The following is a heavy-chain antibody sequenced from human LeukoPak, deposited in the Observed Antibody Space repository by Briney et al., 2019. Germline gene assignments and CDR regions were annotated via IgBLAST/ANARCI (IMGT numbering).Heavy chain of an antibody. Sequence: PGGSLRLSCAASGFTFSSYSMNCVRQAPGKGLEWVSSISSSSSYIYYADSVKGRFTISRDNAKNSLYLQMNSLRAEDTAVYYCARGDYDILTGYYLFDYWGQGTLVTVSS. V-gene: IGHV3-21*04. CDR1: GFTFSSYS. CDR2: ISSSSSYI. CDR3: ARGDYDILTGYYLFDY. D-gene: IGHD3-9*01. J-gene: IGHJ4*02.